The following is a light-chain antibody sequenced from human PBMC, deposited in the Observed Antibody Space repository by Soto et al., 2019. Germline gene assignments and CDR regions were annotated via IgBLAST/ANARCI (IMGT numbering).Light chain of an antibody. CDR1: QSVLYSSNNLNY. Sequence: DIVMTQSPDSLAVSLGEMATINCKASQSVLYSSNNLNYLAWYQKKPGQPPTLLIYWASTRESGVPARFSGSWSGTDFTITNSSLQAEDVAIYYYHQYLGLVPTFGQGTKVEIK. CDR2: WAS. J-gene: IGKJ1*01. V-gene: IGKV4-1*01. CDR3: HQYLGLVPT.